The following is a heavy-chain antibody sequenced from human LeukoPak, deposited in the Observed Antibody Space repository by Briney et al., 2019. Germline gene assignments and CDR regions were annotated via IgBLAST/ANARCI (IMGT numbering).Heavy chain of an antibody. V-gene: IGHV3-7*01. CDR1: GFTFSNYW. CDR2: IKQDGSEN. D-gene: IGHD3-22*01. CDR3: ARAGVNYDSSGYFPDDAFDI. J-gene: IGHJ3*02. Sequence: GGSLRLSCAASGFTFSNYWMSWVRQAPGKGLEWVANIKQDGSENTYVDSVKGRFTISRDNAKNSLYLQMNSLRAEDTAVYYCARAGVNYDSSGYFPDDAFDIWGQGTMVTVSS.